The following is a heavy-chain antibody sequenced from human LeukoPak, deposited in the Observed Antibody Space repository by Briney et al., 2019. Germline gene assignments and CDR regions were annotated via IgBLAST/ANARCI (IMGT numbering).Heavy chain of an antibody. CDR3: ARDTRGIGYCSGGSCYRGFFFDN. CDR2: IYYSGST. V-gene: IGHV4-59*01. J-gene: IGHJ4*02. CDR1: GGAISSYY. Sequence: SETLSLTRTVSGGAISSYYWSWIRQPPGKGLEWIGYIYYSGSTNYNPSLKSRVTISVDTSKNQFSLKLSSVTAADTAVYYCARDTRGIGYCSGGSCYRGFFFDNWGQGTLVTVSS. D-gene: IGHD2-15*01.